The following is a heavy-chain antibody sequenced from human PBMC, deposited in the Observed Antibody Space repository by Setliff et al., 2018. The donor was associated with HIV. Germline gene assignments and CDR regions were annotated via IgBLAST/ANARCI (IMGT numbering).Heavy chain of an antibody. D-gene: IGHD5-18*01. CDR1: GYMFIAYG. J-gene: IGHJ4*02. V-gene: IGHV1-3*03. Sequence: ASVKVSCKTSGYMFIAYGMSWVRQAPGQRLEWMGWINACNGNTKYSQEFQGRVTITTDTSTSTAYMELSSLRSEDTAVYYCARLDTAMVNDYWGQGTLVTVSS. CDR3: ARLDTAMVNDY. CDR2: INACNGNT.